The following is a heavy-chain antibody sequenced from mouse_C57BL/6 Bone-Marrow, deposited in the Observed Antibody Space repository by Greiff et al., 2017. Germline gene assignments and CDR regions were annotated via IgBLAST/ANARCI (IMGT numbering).Heavy chain of an antibody. CDR3: ARPHYGSSPAWFAY. Sequence: VQLQQSGPELVKPGASVKISCKASGYTFTDYYINWVKQRPGQGLEWIGWIFPGSGSTYYNEKFKGKATLTVDKSSSTAYMELRSLTSEDSAVYFCARPHYGSSPAWFAYWGQGTLVTVSA. CDR2: IFPGSGST. J-gene: IGHJ3*01. CDR1: GYTFTDYY. V-gene: IGHV1-75*01. D-gene: IGHD1-1*01.